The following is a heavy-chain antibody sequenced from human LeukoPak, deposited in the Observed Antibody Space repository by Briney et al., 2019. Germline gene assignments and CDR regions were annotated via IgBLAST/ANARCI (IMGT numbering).Heavy chain of an antibody. D-gene: IGHD4-11*01. CDR2: ISAYNGNT. CDR1: GYTFTSYG. J-gene: IGHJ4*02. V-gene: IGHV1-18*01. CDR3: AGARLHRLDY. Sequence: ASVKVSYKASGYTFTSYGISWVRQAPGQGLEWMGWISAYNGNTNYAQKLQGRVTMTTDTSTSTDYMELRSLRSDDTAVYYCAGARLHRLDYWGQGTLVTVSS.